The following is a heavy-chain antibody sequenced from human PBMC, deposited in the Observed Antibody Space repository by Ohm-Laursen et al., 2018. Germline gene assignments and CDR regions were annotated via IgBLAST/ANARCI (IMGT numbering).Heavy chain of an antibody. CDR1: GFTFSDPY. CDR3: AKSGSTRDFDY. CDR2: IRNKAYGYTT. Sequence: GSLRLSCTASGFTFSDPYMDWVRQAPGKGLEWVGRIRNKAYGYTTEYAASVKGRFTISRDDSKNSMYLQMNSLKTEDTAVYYCAKSGSTRDFDYWGQGTLVTVSS. V-gene: IGHV3-72*01. J-gene: IGHJ4*02. D-gene: IGHD2-2*01.